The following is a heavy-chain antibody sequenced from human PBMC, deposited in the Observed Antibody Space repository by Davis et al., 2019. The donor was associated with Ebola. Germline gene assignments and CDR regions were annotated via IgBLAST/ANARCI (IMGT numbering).Heavy chain of an antibody. CDR3: ARDGCGGDCSGNWFDP. CDR2: INPSGGST. D-gene: IGHD2-21*02. J-gene: IGHJ5*02. V-gene: IGHV1-46*01. Sequence: ASVKVSCKASGYTFTSYYMHWVRQAPGQGLEWMGIINPSGGSTSYAQKFQGRVTMTRDTSTSTVYMELSSLRSEDTAVYYCARDGCGGDCSGNWFDPWGQGTLVTVSS. CDR1: GYTFTSYY.